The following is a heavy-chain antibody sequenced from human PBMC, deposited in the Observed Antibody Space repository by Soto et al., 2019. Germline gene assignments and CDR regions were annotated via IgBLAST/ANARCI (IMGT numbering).Heavy chain of an antibody. CDR3: ARDCEGSYGYCDYYYYGMDV. V-gene: IGHV1-18*04. D-gene: IGHD5-18*01. CDR2: ISAYNGNT. Sequence: ASVKVSCKASGYTFTSYGISWVRQAPGQGLEWMGWISAYNGNTNYAQKLQGRVTTTTDTSTSTAYMELRSLRSDDTAVYYCARDCEGSYGYCDYYYYGMDVWGQGTTVTVSS. J-gene: IGHJ6*02. CDR1: GYTFTSYG.